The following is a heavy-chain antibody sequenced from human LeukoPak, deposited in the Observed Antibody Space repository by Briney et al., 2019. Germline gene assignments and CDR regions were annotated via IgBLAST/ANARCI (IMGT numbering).Heavy chain of an antibody. CDR1: DDPINSGVYY. J-gene: IGHJ6*03. Sequence: MTSETLSLTCTVSDDPINSGVYYWNWIRQPAGKGLEWIGHIYTSGTTTNSNPSLKSRVAISLDTSKTHFSLKLGSVTAADPAVYYCARAKKRSGRSRNFYLDVWGKGTTVTVSS. D-gene: IGHD1-26*01. V-gene: IGHV4-61*09. CDR3: ARAKKRSGRSRNFYLDV. CDR2: IYTSGTTT.